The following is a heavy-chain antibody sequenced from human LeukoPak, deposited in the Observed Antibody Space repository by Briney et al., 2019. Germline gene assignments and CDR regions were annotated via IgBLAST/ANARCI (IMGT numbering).Heavy chain of an antibody. Sequence: KASETLSLTCTVSGGSVSSGSYYWSWIRQPPGKGLEWIGEINHSGSTNYNPSLKSRVTISVDTSKNQFSLKLSSVTAADTAVYYCARGGTRLREFDYWGQGTLVTVSS. CDR2: INHSGST. J-gene: IGHJ4*02. CDR1: GGSVSSGSYY. V-gene: IGHV4-61*01. CDR3: ARGGTRLREFDY. D-gene: IGHD4-17*01.